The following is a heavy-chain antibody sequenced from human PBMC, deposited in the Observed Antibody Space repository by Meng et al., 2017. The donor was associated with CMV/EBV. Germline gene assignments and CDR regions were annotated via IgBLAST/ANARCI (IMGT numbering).Heavy chain of an antibody. CDR3: ARDLGQNWRGDYGMDV. D-gene: IGHD1-1*01. CDR1: GFTFSSYA. J-gene: IGHJ6*02. Sequence: GESLKISCAASGFTFSSYAMHWVRQAPGKGLEWVAVISYDGSNKYYADSVKGRFTISRDNSKNTLYLQMNSLRAEDTAVYYCARDLGQNWRGDYGMDVWGQGTTVTVSS. CDR2: ISYDGSNK. V-gene: IGHV3-30-3*01.